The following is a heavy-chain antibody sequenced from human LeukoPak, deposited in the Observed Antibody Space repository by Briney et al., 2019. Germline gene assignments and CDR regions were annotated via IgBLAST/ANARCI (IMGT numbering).Heavy chain of an antibody. CDR3: ARGDVDTAMGKFDY. Sequence: GGSLRLSCAASEFTFSSYSMNWVRQAPGKGLEWVSSISSSSSYIYYADSVKGRFTISRDNAKNSLYLQMNSLRAEDTAVYYCARGDVDTAMGKFDYWGQGTLVTVSS. V-gene: IGHV3-21*01. CDR1: EFTFSSYS. J-gene: IGHJ4*02. D-gene: IGHD5-18*01. CDR2: ISSSSSYI.